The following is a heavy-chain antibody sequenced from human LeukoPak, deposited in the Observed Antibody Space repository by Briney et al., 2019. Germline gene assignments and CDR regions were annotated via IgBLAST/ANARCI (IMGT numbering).Heavy chain of an antibody. J-gene: IGHJ3*02. V-gene: IGHV1-46*01. CDR3: ARDRSPNYYDSSGYYYGDAFDI. CDR2: ISPSGGTT. CDR1: GYTFTNYY. Sequence: ASVKVSCKASGYTFTNYYMHWVRQAPGQGLKWMGIISPSGGTTTYAQEFQGRVTMTRDTSTNTVYMELSSLRSEDTAVYYCARDRSPNYYDSSGYYYGDAFDIWGQGTMVTVSS. D-gene: IGHD3-22*01.